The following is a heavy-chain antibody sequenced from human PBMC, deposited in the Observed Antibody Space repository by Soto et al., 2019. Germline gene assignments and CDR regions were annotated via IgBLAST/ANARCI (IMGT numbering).Heavy chain of an antibody. CDR2: INHSGST. CDR3: ARSSWSTYYYMDV. D-gene: IGHD6-13*01. Sequence: SETLSLTCAVYGGSFSGYYWSWIRQPPGKGLEWIGEINHSGSTNYNPSLKSRVTISVDTSKNQFSLKLNSVTAADTAVYYCARSSWSTYYYMDVWGKGTTVTVSS. CDR1: GGSFSGYY. J-gene: IGHJ6*03. V-gene: IGHV4-34*01.